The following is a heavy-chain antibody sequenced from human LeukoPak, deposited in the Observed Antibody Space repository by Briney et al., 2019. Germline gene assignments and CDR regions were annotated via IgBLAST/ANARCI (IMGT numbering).Heavy chain of an antibody. CDR3: AREDSSSWKYYSYYMDV. Sequence: ASVKVSCKASGYTFTSYGISWVRQAPGQGLEWMGWISAYNGNTNYAQKLQGRVTMTTDTSTSTAYMELRSLRSDDTAVYYCAREDSSSWKYYSYYMDVWGKGTTVTVS. D-gene: IGHD6-13*01. CDR2: ISAYNGNT. J-gene: IGHJ6*03. CDR1: GYTFTSYG. V-gene: IGHV1-18*01.